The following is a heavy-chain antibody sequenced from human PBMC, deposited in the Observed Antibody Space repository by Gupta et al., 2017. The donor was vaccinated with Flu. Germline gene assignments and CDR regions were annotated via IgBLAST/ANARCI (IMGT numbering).Heavy chain of an antibody. CDR3: ATIEYSSSSLGLYYYYYMDV. Sequence: EVQLVESGGGLIQPGGSLRLSCAASGFTVSSNYMSWVRKAPGKGLEWVSVIYSGGSTYYADSVKGRFTISRDNSKNTLYLQMNSLRAEDTAVYYCATIEYSSSSLGLYYYYYMDVWGKGTTVTGSS. CDR1: GFTVSSNY. V-gene: IGHV3-53*01. CDR2: IYSGGST. J-gene: IGHJ6*03. D-gene: IGHD6-6*01.